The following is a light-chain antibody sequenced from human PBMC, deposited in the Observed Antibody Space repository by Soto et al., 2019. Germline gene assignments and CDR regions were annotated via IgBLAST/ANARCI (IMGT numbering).Light chain of an antibody. CDR1: QGISNY. CDR2: AAS. V-gene: IGKV1-27*01. Sequence: DIQMTQSPSSLSASVGDRVTITCRASQGISNYLAWYQQKPGKVPKLLIYAASTLQSGVPSRFSGSGSGTDFTLTISSLQPEDVATYYCQKYNSAPSFAFGPGTKVDIQ. CDR3: QKYNSAPSFA. J-gene: IGKJ3*01.